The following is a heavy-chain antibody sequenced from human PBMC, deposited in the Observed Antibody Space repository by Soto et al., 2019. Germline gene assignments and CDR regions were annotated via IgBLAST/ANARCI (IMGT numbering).Heavy chain of an antibody. CDR3: ARLYCSAASCYSVGAFDI. Sequence: QVQLVESGGGLVKPGGSLRLSCAASGFTFSTYGMHWVRQAPGKGLEWVALIWFDGSDKYYTESVKGRFTISRDNSRSTVDLKMNSLRAEDTAVYYCARLYCSAASCYSVGAFDIRGQGTMVTVTS. CDR2: IWFDGSDK. D-gene: IGHD2-2*01. CDR1: GFTFSTYG. J-gene: IGHJ3*02. V-gene: IGHV3-33*08.